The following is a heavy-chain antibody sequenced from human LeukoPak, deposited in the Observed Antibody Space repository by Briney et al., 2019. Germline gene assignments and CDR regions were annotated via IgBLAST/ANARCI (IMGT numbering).Heavy chain of an antibody. CDR1: GFTLSSYA. D-gene: IGHD3-3*01. J-gene: IGHJ4*02. CDR2: IWYDGSNK. CDR3: ARDLWSGEIDY. Sequence: GGSLGLSCTASGFTLSSYAMYWVRQAPGKGLEWVAVIWYDGSNKYYADSVKGRFTISRDNSKNTLYLQMNSLRAEDTAVYYCARDLWSGEIDYWGQGTLVTVSS. V-gene: IGHV3-33*08.